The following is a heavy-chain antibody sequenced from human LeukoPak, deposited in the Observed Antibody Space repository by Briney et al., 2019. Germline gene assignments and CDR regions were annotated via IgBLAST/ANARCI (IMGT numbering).Heavy chain of an antibody. CDR1: GGSISSGSYY. D-gene: IGHD2-15*01. V-gene: IGHV4-61*02. CDR3: AREDRYCSDGSCYY. J-gene: IGHJ4*02. CDR2: IYTSGST. Sequence: SETLSLTCTVSGGSISSGSYYWNWIRQPAGKGLEWIGRIYTSGSTNYNPSLKSRVTISVDTSKNQFSLKLSSVTAADTAVYYCAREDRYCSDGSCYYWGQGTLVTVSS.